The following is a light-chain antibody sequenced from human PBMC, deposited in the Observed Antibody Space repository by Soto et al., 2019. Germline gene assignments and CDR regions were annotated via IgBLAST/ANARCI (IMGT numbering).Light chain of an antibody. V-gene: IGLV2-14*01. Sequence: QSALTQPASVSGSPGQSITISCTGTIYDVGAYHYVSWYQQFPDKAPKLILYEVSNRPSGISSRFSGFRSGSTASLKVFGLQPEDDGHYYCVSYTTTGALVFGGGTKLTVL. J-gene: IGLJ2*01. CDR3: VSYTTTGALV. CDR2: EVS. CDR1: IYDVGAYHY.